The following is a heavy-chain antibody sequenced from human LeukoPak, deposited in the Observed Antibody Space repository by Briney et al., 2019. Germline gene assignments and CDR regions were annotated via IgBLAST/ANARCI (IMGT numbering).Heavy chain of an antibody. J-gene: IGHJ4*02. Sequence: GGSLRLSCAASGFTVSSNEMRWVRQAPGKGLEWVSSISGGSTNYAKKGRFTFSRDNSKNTLYLQMNSLRGEDTAVYYCAKDRRPNSYRSRWLDYWGQGTLVTVSS. CDR3: AKDRRPNSYRSRWLDY. CDR1: GFTVSSNE. D-gene: IGHD6-13*01. CDR2: ISGGST. V-gene: IGHV3-38-3*01.